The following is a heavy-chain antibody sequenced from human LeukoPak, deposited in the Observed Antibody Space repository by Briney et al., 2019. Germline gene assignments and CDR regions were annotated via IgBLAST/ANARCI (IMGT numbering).Heavy chain of an antibody. V-gene: IGHV1-2*02. CDR2: INPNSGDT. CDR3: ATQRGSYRWGTDFDY. CDR1: GYTFTGYY. D-gene: IGHD3-16*01. J-gene: IGHJ4*02. Sequence: ASVKVSCTASGYTFTGYYMHWVRQAPGQGLEWMGWINPNSGDTKYAQKFQGRVTMTRDTSISTAYMELSRLRSDDTAVYYCATQRGSYRWGTDFDYWGQGTLVTVSS.